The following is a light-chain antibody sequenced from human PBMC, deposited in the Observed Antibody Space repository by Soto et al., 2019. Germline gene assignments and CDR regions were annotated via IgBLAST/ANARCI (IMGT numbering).Light chain of an antibody. J-gene: IGKJ4*01. CDR1: QGISSY. CDR2: AAS. CDR3: LQDYNYPLT. V-gene: IGKV1-9*01. Sequence: DIQLTQSPSFLSASVGDRVTITCRASQGISSYLAWYQQKPGKAPKLLIYAASTLQSGVPSRFSGSGSGTDFTLTISSLQPEDFATYYCLQDYNYPLTFGGGTKVDIK.